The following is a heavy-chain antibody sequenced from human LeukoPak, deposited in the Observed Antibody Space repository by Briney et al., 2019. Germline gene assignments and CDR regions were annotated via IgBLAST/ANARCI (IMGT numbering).Heavy chain of an antibody. CDR1: GFTFSSYE. CDR2: ISSSGSTI. V-gene: IGHV3-48*03. CDR3: ARLPSEGGWYGFDY. Sequence: GGSLRLSCAASGFTFSSYEMNWVRQAPGKGLEWVSYISSSGSTIYYADSVKGRFTISRDNAKNSLYLQMNSLRAEDTAVYYCARLPSEGGWYGFDYWGQGTLVTVSS. J-gene: IGHJ4*02. D-gene: IGHD6-19*01.